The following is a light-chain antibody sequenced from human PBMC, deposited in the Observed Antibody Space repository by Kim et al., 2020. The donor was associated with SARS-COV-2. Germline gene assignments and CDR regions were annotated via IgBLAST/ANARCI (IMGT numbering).Light chain of an antibody. CDR2: VNSDGSH. CDR3: QTWGTGIRV. Sequence: QLVLTQSPSASASLGASVKFTCTLSSGHSSYAIAWHQQQPEKGPQYLMKVNSDGSHYKGDGIPDRFSGSSSGAERYLTISSLQSEDEADYYCQTWGTGIRVFGGGTKLTVL. J-gene: IGLJ3*02. V-gene: IGLV4-69*01. CDR1: SGHSSYA.